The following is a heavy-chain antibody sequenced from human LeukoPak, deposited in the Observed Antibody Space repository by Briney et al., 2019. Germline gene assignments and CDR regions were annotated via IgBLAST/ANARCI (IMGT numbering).Heavy chain of an antibody. CDR3: ARQPGYSSSWNFDY. J-gene: IGHJ4*02. D-gene: IGHD6-13*01. Sequence: SETLSLTCTVSGGSISSYYWSWIRQPAGKGLEWIGRIYTSGSTNYNPSLKSRVTMSVDTSKNQCSLKLSSVTAADTAVYYCARQPGYSSSWNFDYWGQGTLVTVSS. CDR1: GGSISSYY. V-gene: IGHV4-4*07. CDR2: IYTSGST.